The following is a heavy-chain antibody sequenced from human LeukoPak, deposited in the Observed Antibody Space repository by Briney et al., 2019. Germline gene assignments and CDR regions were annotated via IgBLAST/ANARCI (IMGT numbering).Heavy chain of an antibody. CDR1: GFTFSDYY. D-gene: IGHD3-22*01. V-gene: IGHV4-34*01. J-gene: IGHJ4*02. Sequence: LRLSCAASGFTFSDYYMSWIRQPPGKGLEWIGEINHSGSTNYNPSLKSRVTISVDTSKNQFSLKLSSVTAADTAVYYCARAGAQDPNYYDSSGSFDYWGQGTLVTVSS. CDR2: INHSGST. CDR3: ARAGAQDPNYYDSSGSFDY.